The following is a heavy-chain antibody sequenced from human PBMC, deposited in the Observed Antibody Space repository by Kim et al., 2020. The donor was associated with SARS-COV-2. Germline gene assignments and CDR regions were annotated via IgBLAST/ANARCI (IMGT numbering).Heavy chain of an antibody. Sequence: SETLSLTCTVSGGSISSSSYYWGWIRQPPGKGLEWIGSIYYSGSTYYNPSLKSRVTISVDTSKNQFSLKLSSATAADTAVYYCARHLSITMIVVVIRGAFDIWGQGTMVTVSS. J-gene: IGHJ3*02. CDR2: IYYSGST. CDR3: ARHLSITMIVVVIRGAFDI. CDR1: GGSISSSSYY. V-gene: IGHV4-39*01. D-gene: IGHD3-22*01.